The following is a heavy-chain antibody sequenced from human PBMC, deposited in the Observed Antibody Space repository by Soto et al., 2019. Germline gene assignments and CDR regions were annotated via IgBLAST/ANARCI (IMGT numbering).Heavy chain of an antibody. CDR2: ISGSGGST. J-gene: IGHJ6*02. CDR3: AKYIGYCSGGSCYLGYYYGMDV. CDR1: GFTFSSYA. V-gene: IGHV3-23*01. Sequence: LRLSCAASGFTFSSYAMSWVRQAPGKGLEWVSAISGSGGSTYYADSVKGRFTISRDNSKNTLYLQMNSLRAEDTAVYYCAKYIGYCSGGSCYLGYYYGMDVWGQGTTVTVSS. D-gene: IGHD2-15*01.